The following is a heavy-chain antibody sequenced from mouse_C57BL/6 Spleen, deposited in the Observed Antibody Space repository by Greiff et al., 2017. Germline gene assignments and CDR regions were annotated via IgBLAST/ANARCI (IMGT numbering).Heavy chain of an antibody. D-gene: IGHD2-4*01. CDR2: IHPSDSDT. CDR1: GYTFTSYW. Sequence: QVQLQQPGAELVKPGASMKVSCKASGYTFTSYWLHWVKQRPGQGLEWIGRIHPSDSDTNYNQKFKGKATLTVDKSSSTAYMQLSSLTSEDAAVYYCAMDPYDYDEYYFDDWGQGTTLTVSS. J-gene: IGHJ2*01. V-gene: IGHV1-74*01. CDR3: AMDPYDYDEYYFDD.